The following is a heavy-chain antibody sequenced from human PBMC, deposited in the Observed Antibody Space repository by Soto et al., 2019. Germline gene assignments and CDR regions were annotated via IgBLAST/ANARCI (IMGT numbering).Heavy chain of an antibody. V-gene: IGHV3-23*01. CDR2: IGGSGGNR. Sequence: EVQLLESGGGLVQPGGSLRLSCAASGFTFNAYAMTWVRQAPGNGLEWVSAIGGSGGNRYYAASVRGRFTISRDNSKDTVDLQMNSLRVEDTAVYYCARVASDYINSVDHWGQGILVSVSS. CDR3: ARVASDYINSVDH. CDR1: GFTFNAYA. D-gene: IGHD4-4*01. J-gene: IGHJ4*02.